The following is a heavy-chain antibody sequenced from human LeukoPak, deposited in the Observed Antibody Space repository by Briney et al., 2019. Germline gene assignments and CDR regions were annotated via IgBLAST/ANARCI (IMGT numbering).Heavy chain of an antibody. CDR3: ARGKEAFVVVVAAAMDY. D-gene: IGHD2-2*01. V-gene: IGHV1-69*13. CDR2: IIPIFGTA. CDR1: GGTFSSYA. Sequence: SVKVSCKASGGTFSSYAISWVRQAPGQGLEWMGGIIPIFGTANYAQKFQGRVTITADESTSTAYMELSSLRSEDTAVYYCARGKEAFVVVVAAAMDYWGLGTLVTVSS. J-gene: IGHJ4*02.